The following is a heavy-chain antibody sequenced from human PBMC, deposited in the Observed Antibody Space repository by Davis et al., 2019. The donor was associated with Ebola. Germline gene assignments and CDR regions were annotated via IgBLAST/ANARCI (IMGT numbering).Heavy chain of an antibody. CDR2: IKQDGSEK. V-gene: IGHV3-7*01. Sequence: GGSLRLSCAASGFTFSSYWMSWVRHAPGKGLEWVANIKQDGSEKYYVDSVKGRFTISRDNAKNSLYLQMNSLRAEDTAVYYCARVHYGDYVSYWGQGTLVTVSS. D-gene: IGHD4-17*01. CDR3: ARVHYGDYVSY. J-gene: IGHJ4*02. CDR1: GFTFSSYW.